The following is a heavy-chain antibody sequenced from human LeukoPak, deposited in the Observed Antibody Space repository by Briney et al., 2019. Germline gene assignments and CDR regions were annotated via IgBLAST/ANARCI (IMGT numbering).Heavy chain of an antibody. J-gene: IGHJ4*02. D-gene: IGHD3-22*01. CDR1: GGSISSSSYY. Sequence: TLSETLSLTCTVSGGSISSSSYYWGWIRQPPGKGLEWIGSIYYSGSTYYNPSLKSRVTISVDTSKNQFSLKLSSVTAADTAVYYCARRSHYYDSSGYSDYWGQGTLVTVSS. CDR3: ARRSHYYDSSGYSDY. V-gene: IGHV4-39*01. CDR2: IYYSGST.